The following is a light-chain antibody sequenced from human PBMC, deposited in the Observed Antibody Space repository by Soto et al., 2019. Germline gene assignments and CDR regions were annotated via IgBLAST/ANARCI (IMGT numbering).Light chain of an antibody. V-gene: IGKV3-11*01. Sequence: EIVLTQSPATLSLSPGERATLSRRASQSVSGYLAWYQQKPGQAPRLLIYDASNRATGIPARFSGSGSGTDFTLTISSLEPEDFALYYCQQRSNWPRTFGQGTKVDIK. CDR1: QSVSGY. CDR2: DAS. J-gene: IGKJ1*01. CDR3: QQRSNWPRT.